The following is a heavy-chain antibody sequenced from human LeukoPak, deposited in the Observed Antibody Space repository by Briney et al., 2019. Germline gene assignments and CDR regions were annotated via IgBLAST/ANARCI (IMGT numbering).Heavy chain of an antibody. CDR3: ARTFSIASAGRNDY. J-gene: IGHJ4*02. CDR1: GYTFTTYW. Sequence: GASVKVSCKASGYTFTTYWIQWVRQAPGQGLEWVALINPNDGSTTYAHKFQGRVTMTRDTSTSTVFMELSSLTSEDTAVYYCARTFSIASAGRNDYWGQGTLVTVSS. D-gene: IGHD6-13*01. CDR2: INPNDGST. V-gene: IGHV1-46*01.